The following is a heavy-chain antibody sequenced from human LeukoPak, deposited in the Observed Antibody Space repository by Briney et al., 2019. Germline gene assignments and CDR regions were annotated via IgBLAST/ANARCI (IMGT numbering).Heavy chain of an antibody. D-gene: IGHD2-2*01. J-gene: IGHJ4*02. V-gene: IGHV4-34*01. Sequence: SETLSLTCAVYGGSFRGYYWSWIRQPPGKGLEWIGEINHSGSTNYNPSLKSRVTISLDTSMKKFSLKLNSVTAADTAVYYCASTERCSTTCPLDFWGQGTLVTVSS. CDR2: INHSGST. CDR1: GGSFRGYY. CDR3: ASTERCSTTCPLDF.